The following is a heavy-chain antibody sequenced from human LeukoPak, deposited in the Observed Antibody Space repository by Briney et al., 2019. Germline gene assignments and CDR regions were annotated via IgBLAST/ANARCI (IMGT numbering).Heavy chain of an antibody. CDR2: TRNKANSYTT. J-gene: IGHJ4*02. V-gene: IGHV3-72*01. Sequence: GGSLRLSCAASGFTSSDAWMSWVRQAPGKGLEWVGRTRNKANSYTTEYAASVKGRFTISRDDSKNSLYLQMNSLKTEDTAVYYGARAGDYYGSGPMNYWGQGTLVTVS. CDR1: GFTSSDAW. CDR3: ARAGDYYGSGPMNY. D-gene: IGHD3-10*01.